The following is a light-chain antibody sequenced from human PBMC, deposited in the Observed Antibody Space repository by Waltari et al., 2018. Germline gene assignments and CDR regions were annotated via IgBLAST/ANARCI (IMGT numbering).Light chain of an antibody. CDR2: DVS. Sequence: QSALTQPASVSGSPGQSITISCTGTNSAIGDYNYVSWYQQHPGKAPKLMIYDVSNRPSGVSNRFSGSKSGNTASLTISGLQAEDEADYYCSSYTSSSTVVFGGGTKLAVL. CDR3: SSYTSSSTVV. CDR1: NSAIGDYNY. V-gene: IGLV2-14*03. J-gene: IGLJ2*01.